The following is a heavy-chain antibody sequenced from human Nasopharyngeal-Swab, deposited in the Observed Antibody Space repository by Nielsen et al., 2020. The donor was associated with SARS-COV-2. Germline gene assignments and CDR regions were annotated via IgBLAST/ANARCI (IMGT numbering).Heavy chain of an antibody. Sequence: WVRQAPGQGLEWMGWISAYNGNTNYAQKLQGRVTMTTDTSTSTAYMELRSLRSDDTAVYYCARDLRHSYGTEPFDYWGQGTLVTVSS. J-gene: IGHJ4*02. CDR2: ISAYNGNT. V-gene: IGHV1-18*01. CDR3: ARDLRHSYGTEPFDY. D-gene: IGHD5-18*01.